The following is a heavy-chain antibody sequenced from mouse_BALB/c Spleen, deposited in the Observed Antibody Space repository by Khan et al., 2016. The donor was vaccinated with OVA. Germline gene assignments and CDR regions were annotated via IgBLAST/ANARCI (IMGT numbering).Heavy chain of an antibody. Sequence: QVQLQQSGPELVRPGASVKMSCKASGYTFTSFWIHWVKQRPGQGLEWIGMIDPSKSETRLNQKFKDKATLNVDTSSNTAYMQLSRLTSEDSAVYYCARGCYGSPFAYWGQGTLVTVSA. D-gene: IGHD1-1*01. CDR3: ARGCYGSPFAY. CDR1: GYTFTSFW. V-gene: IGHV1S127*01. J-gene: IGHJ3*01. CDR2: IDPSKSET.